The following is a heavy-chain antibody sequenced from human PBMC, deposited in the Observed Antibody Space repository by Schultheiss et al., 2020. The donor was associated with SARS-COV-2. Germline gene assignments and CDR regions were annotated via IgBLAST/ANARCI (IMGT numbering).Heavy chain of an antibody. J-gene: IGHJ6*02. CDR3: ARDAWHRYYYYGMDV. V-gene: IGHV3-7*01. CDR2: IKQDGSEK. CDR1: GFTFSSYW. Sequence: GGSLRLSCAASGFTFSSYWMSWVRQAPGKGLEWVANIKQDGSEKYYVDSVKGRFTIFRDNAKNSLYLQMNSLRAEDTAVYYCARDAWHRYYYYGMDVWGQGTTVTVSS.